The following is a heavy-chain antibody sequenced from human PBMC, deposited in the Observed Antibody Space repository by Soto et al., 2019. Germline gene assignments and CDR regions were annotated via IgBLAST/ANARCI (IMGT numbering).Heavy chain of an antibody. J-gene: IGHJ4*02. CDR1: GGSISSSSYY. D-gene: IGHD6-6*01. CDR2: IYYSGST. V-gene: IGHV4-39*01. Sequence: SXTLSLTCTVSGGSISSSSYYWGLIRQPPGKGLEWIGSIYYSGSTYYNPSLKSRVTISVDTSKNQFSLKLSYVTAADTAVYYCARHAPYSSSSSYFDYWGQGTLVTVSS. CDR3: ARHAPYSSSSSYFDY.